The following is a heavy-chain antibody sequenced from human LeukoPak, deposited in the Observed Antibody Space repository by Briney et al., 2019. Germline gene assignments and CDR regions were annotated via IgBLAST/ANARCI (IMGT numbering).Heavy chain of an antibody. J-gene: IGHJ4*02. CDR3: ARAYCGGDCAVGNY. V-gene: IGHV1-2*02. Sequence: GASVKVSCKASGYTFTDFYIHWVRQAPGQGLEWMAWINPDSGGTSHAQKFQGRVTMTRYTPTNTVYMELSRLTSDDTAVYYCARAYCGGDCAVGNYWGQGTLVTVSS. CDR1: GYTFTDFY. D-gene: IGHD2-21*01. CDR2: INPDSGGT.